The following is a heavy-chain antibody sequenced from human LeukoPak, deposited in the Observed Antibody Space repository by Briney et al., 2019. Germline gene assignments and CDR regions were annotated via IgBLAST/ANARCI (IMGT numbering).Heavy chain of an antibody. Sequence: GSSLRLSCAASGFTFSSYGMHWVRQAPGKGLGWVAVIWYDGTNKYYGDSVKGRFTISRDNSKNTLYLQMNSLRAEDTAVYYCARDLAGRYYYYYGMDVWGQGTTVTVSS. CDR3: ARDLAGRYYYYYGMDV. CDR2: IWYDGTNK. V-gene: IGHV3-33*01. D-gene: IGHD6-19*01. CDR1: GFTFSSYG. J-gene: IGHJ6*02.